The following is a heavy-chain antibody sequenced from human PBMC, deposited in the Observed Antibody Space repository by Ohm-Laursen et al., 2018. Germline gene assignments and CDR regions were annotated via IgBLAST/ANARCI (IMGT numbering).Heavy chain of an antibody. Sequence: SLRLSCAASGFTVSSNYMSWVRQAPGKGLEWVSVIRGSGGSAFYADSVKGRFTISRDNSKNTLYLQMNSLRAEDTAVYYCAKTYSSGWTYYYYGMDVWGQGTTVTVSS. V-gene: IGHV3-23*01. CDR3: AKTYSSGWTYYYYGMDV. CDR2: IRGSGGSA. D-gene: IGHD6-19*01. CDR1: GFTVSSNY. J-gene: IGHJ6*02.